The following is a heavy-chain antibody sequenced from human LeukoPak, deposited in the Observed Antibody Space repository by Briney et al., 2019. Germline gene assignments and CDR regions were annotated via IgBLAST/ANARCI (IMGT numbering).Heavy chain of an antibody. CDR1: GFTFSSYA. CDR2: ISYDGSNK. J-gene: IGHJ4*02. CDR3: ATLYNSGRYEY. V-gene: IGHV3-30*14. D-gene: IGHD6-19*01. Sequence: GGSLRLSCAASGFTFSSYAMHWVRQAPGKGLEWVAVISYDGSNKYYADSVKGRFTISRDNSKNTLYLQMNSLRAEDTAVYYCATLYNSGRYEYWGQGTLVTVSS.